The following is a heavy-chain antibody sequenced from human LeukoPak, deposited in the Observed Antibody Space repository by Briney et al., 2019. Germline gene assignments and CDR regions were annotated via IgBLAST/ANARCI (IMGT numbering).Heavy chain of an antibody. CDR1: GFTFSSYG. Sequence: PGRSLTLSCAASGFTFSSYGMHWVRQAPGKGLEWVAVISYDGSNKYYADSVKGRFTISRDNSKNTLYLQMNSLRAEDTAVYYCAEDSSGYYYWGQGTLVTVSS. CDR3: AEDSSGYYY. CDR2: ISYDGSNK. D-gene: IGHD3-22*01. V-gene: IGHV3-30*18. J-gene: IGHJ4*02.